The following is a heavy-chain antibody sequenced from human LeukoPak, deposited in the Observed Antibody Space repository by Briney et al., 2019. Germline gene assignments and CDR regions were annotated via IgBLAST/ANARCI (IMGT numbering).Heavy chain of an antibody. CDR1: GFTFSRYV. V-gene: IGHV3-30*04. Sequence: VGSLRLSCAASGFTFSRYVMHWVRQAPRKGLQWVVVISSDGRYKYFADSVKGRFTISGDNSKNTVYLQMNSLRAENTALYYCARETATTETFDYWGQGVLVTVSS. CDR2: ISSDGRYK. CDR3: ARETATTETFDY. D-gene: IGHD5-24*01. J-gene: IGHJ4*02.